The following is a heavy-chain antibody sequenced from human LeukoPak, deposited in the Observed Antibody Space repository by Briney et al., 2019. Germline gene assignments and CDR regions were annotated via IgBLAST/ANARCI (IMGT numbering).Heavy chain of an antibody. J-gene: IGHJ3*02. CDR1: GYTFTDYY. D-gene: IGHD3-22*01. Sequence: GASVRVSCKASGYTFTDYYIHWVRQAPGQGLEWMGWIDPDSGATNYAQKFQGRVTMTRDTSISTAYMELSRLRSDDTAVYFCAREYYDTSGRKHAFDIWGQGTMVTVSS. CDR2: IDPDSGAT. V-gene: IGHV1-2*02. CDR3: AREYYDTSGRKHAFDI.